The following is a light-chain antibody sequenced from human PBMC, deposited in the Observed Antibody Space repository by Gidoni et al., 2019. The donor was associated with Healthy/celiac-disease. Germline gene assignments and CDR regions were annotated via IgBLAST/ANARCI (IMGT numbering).Light chain of an antibody. CDR1: KSITSY. CDR2: AAS. Sequence: DIQMTQSPSSLSASVGDRVTITCRASKSITSYLNWYQQKPGKAPKLLIYAASSLQSGVPSRFSGSGSGTDFTLTISSLQPEDFATYYCQQSYSTLVWTFGQGTKVEIK. J-gene: IGKJ1*01. V-gene: IGKV1-39*01. CDR3: QQSYSTLVWT.